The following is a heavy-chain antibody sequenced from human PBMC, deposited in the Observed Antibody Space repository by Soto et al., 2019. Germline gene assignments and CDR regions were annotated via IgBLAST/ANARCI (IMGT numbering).Heavy chain of an antibody. CDR3: AKDRGNSHYYYGMDV. D-gene: IGHD4-4*01. Sequence: QVPLVESGGGVVQPGRSLRLSCAASGFTFSSYGMHWVRQAPGKGLEWVAVISYDGSNKYYADSVKGRFTISRDNSKNTLYLQMNSLRAEDTAVYYYAKDRGNSHYYYGMDVWGQGTTVTVSS. J-gene: IGHJ6*02. CDR2: ISYDGSNK. CDR1: GFTFSSYG. V-gene: IGHV3-30*18.